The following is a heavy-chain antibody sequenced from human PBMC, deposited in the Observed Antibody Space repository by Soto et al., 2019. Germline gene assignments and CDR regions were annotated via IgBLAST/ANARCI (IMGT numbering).Heavy chain of an antibody. CDR2: IYYSGST. J-gene: IGHJ4*02. V-gene: IGHV4-59*12. Sequence: PSETLSLTCTVSGGSISSYYWSWIRQPPGKGLEWIGYIYYSGSTNYNPSLKSRVTISVDTSKNQFSLKLSSVTAADTAVYYCARDGSSGSYYFDYWGQGTLVTVSS. CDR1: GGSISSYY. D-gene: IGHD1-26*01. CDR3: ARDGSSGSYYFDY.